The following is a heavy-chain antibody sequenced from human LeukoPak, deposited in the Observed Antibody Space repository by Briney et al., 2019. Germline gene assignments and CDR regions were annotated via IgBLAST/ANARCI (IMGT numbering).Heavy chain of an antibody. J-gene: IGHJ4*02. CDR3: ARAPLGYCSGGSCGR. CDR2: IYTSGST. D-gene: IGHD2-15*01. CDR1: GGSISSYY. V-gene: IGHV4-4*07. Sequence: SETLSLTCTVSGGSISSYYWSWIRQPAGKGLEWIGRIYTSGSTNYNPSLERRVTMSVDTSKNHFSLRLSSVTAADTAVYYCARAPLGYCSGGSCGRWSQGTLVTVSS.